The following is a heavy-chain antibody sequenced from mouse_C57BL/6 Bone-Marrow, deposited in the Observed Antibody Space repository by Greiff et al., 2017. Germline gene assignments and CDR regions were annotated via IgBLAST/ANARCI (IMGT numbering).Heavy chain of an antibody. D-gene: IGHD3-2*02. J-gene: IGHJ4*01. CDR1: GYTFTSYW. V-gene: IGHV1-64*01. CDR2: IHPNSGST. Sequence: QVQLQQPGAELVKPGASVKLSCKASGYTFTSYWMHWVKQRPGQGLEWIGMIHPNSGSTNYNEKFKSKATLTVEKSSSTAYMQLSSLTSEDSAVYYCARRQLRPGAMDYWGQGTSVTVSS. CDR3: ARRQLRPGAMDY.